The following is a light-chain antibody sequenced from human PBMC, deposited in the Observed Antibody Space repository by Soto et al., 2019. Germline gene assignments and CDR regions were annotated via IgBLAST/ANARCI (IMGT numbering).Light chain of an antibody. CDR1: QGIAFD. CDR3: QKYETAPFT. Sequence: DVQMTQSPSSLSASVGDTVPVTCRSSQGIAFDLAWFQQRPGKAPNLLISAASNLQSGVRSRFSGSGSGTDFTLTISSLQPEDVATYYCQKYETAPFTFGPGTRVEVK. V-gene: IGKV1-27*01. J-gene: IGKJ3*01. CDR2: AAS.